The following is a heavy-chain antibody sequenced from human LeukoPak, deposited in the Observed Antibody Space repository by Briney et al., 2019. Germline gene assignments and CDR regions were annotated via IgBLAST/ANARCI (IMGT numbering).Heavy chain of an antibody. CDR3: ARGGAHYYDSSGYQI. CDR1: GYTFTSYA. D-gene: IGHD3-22*01. V-gene: IGHV7-4-1*02. J-gene: IGHJ3*02. CDR2: INTNTGNP. Sequence: ASVKVSCKASGYTFTSYAMNWVRQAPGQGLEWMGWINTNTGNPTYAQGFTGRFVFSLDTSVSTAYLQISSLEAEDTAVYYCARGGAHYYDSSGYQIWGQGTMVTVSS.